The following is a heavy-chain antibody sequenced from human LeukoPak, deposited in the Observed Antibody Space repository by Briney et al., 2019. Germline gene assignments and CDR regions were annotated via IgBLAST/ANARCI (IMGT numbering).Heavy chain of an antibody. V-gene: IGHV3-21*01. J-gene: IGHJ4*02. CDR1: GFTFNSYW. Sequence: GGSLRLSCAVSGFTFNSYWMHWVRQAPGKGLEWVSCISSSSSYIYYADSVKGRFTISRDNAKNSLYLQMNSLRVEDTAVYYCARAHNWKYGTFDYWGQGTLVTVSS. CDR2: ISSSSSYI. CDR3: ARAHNWKYGTFDY. D-gene: IGHD1-7*01.